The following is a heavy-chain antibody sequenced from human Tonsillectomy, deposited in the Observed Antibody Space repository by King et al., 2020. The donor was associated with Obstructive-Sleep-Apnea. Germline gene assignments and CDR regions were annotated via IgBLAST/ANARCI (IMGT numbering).Heavy chain of an antibody. J-gene: IGHJ4*02. CDR2: IIPILGIE. Sequence: QLVQSGAEVKKPGSSVKVSCKASGGTFSSYAISWVRQAPGQGLEWMGGIIPILGIENYAQKFKGRVTVTADKSTSTAYMELSSLRSEDTAVYYCASDKMTTVVMGASNFDYWGQGTLVTVSS. CDR3: ASDKMTTVVMGASNFDY. D-gene: IGHD4-23*01. CDR1: GGTFSSYA. V-gene: IGHV1-69*10.